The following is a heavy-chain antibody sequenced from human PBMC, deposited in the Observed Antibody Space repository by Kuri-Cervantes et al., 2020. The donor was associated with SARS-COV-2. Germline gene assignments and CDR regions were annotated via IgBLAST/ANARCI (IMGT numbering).Heavy chain of an antibody. J-gene: IGHJ5*02. CDR2: INPSGGST. CDR1: GYTFTSYY. D-gene: IGHD2-2*01. Sequence: ASVKVSCKASGYTFTSYYMHWVRQAPGQGLEWMGIINPSGGSTSYAQKFQGRVTMTRDTSTSTAYMELSSLRPEDTAVYYCARDTWRSPAAITGSIDPWGQGTLVTVSS. CDR3: ARDTWRSPAAITGSIDP. V-gene: IGHV1-46*01.